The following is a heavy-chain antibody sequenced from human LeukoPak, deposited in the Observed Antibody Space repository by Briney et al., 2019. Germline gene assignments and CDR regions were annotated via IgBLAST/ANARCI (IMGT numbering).Heavy chain of an antibody. V-gene: IGHV3-33*01. Sequence: GRSLRLSCAASGFTFSSYGMHWVRQAPGKGLERVAVIWYDGSNKYYADSVKGRFTISRDNSKNTLYLQMNSLRAEDTAVYYCARGYYDILTGSYYYGMDVWGKGTTVTVSS. D-gene: IGHD3-9*01. CDR2: IWYDGSNK. CDR1: GFTFSSYG. J-gene: IGHJ6*04. CDR3: ARGYYDILTGSYYYGMDV.